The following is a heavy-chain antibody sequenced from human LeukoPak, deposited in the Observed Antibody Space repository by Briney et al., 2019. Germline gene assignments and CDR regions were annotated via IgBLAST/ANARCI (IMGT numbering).Heavy chain of an antibody. D-gene: IGHD4-17*01. CDR1: GGSISSYY. CDR3: ARGQPKGRAMTTVTNLYYYYMDV. J-gene: IGHJ6*03. V-gene: IGHV4-4*07. CDR2: IYTSGST. Sequence: SETLSLTCTVSGGSISSYYWSWIRQPAGKGLEWIGRIYTSGSTNYNPSLKSRVTMSVDTSKNQFSLKLSSVTAADTAVYYCARGQPKGRAMTTVTNLYYYYMDVWGKGTTVTVSS.